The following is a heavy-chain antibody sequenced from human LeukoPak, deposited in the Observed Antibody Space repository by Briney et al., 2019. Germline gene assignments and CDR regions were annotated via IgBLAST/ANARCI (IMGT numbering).Heavy chain of an antibody. CDR3: ARGIQSVSSYDYYYYGMDV. CDR2: ISAYNGNT. D-gene: IGHD1-26*01. Sequence: GASVKVSCKASGYTFTSYGISWVRQAPGQGLEWMGWISAYNGNTNYAQKLQGRVTMTTDTSTSTAYMELRSLRSDDTAVYYCARGIQSVSSYDYYYYGMDVWGQGTTVTVSS. J-gene: IGHJ6*02. CDR1: GYTFTSYG. V-gene: IGHV1-18*01.